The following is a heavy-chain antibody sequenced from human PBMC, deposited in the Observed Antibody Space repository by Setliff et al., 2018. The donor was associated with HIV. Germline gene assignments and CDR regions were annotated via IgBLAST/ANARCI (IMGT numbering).Heavy chain of an antibody. D-gene: IGHD6-13*01. CDR1: GGSISSYY. J-gene: IGHJ6*03. CDR3: ARGARLLAGYSDRWDYYYMAV. CDR2: IYYSGST. V-gene: IGHV4-59*12. Sequence: SETLSLTCTVSGGSISSYYWRWIRQPPGKGLEWIGYIYYSGSTNYNPSLKSRVTISVDTSKNQFSLKVNSVTAADTAVYYCARGARLLAGYSDRWDYYYMAVWGKGTTVTVSS.